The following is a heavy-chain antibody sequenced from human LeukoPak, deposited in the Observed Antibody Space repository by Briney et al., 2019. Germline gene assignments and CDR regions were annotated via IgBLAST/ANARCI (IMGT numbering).Heavy chain of an antibody. D-gene: IGHD6-13*01. Sequence: GGSLRLSCEASGFTFSGYDMHWVRQATGRGLEWVSAIGTTGDTYYSDSVRGRFTISRENAKNSLDLQMNSLRAGDTAVYYCARSPSYSSSWYALDSWGQGTLVTVSS. V-gene: IGHV3-13*01. J-gene: IGHJ4*02. CDR3: ARSPSYSSSWYALDS. CDR1: GFTFSGYD. CDR2: IGTTGDT.